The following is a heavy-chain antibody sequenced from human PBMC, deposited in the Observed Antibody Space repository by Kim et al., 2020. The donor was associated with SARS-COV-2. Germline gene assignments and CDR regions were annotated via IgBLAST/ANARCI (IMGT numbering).Heavy chain of an antibody. CDR1: GGTFSSYA. CDR3: ARGLGYSSRVMDV. V-gene: IGHV1-69*04. J-gene: IGHJ6*02. Sequence: SVKVSCKASGGTFSSYAISWVRQAPGQGLEWMGRIIPILGIANYAQKFQGRVTITADKSTSTAYMELSSLRSEDTAVYYCARGLGYSSRVMDVWGQGTTVTVSS. CDR2: IIPILGIA. D-gene: IGHD6-13*01.